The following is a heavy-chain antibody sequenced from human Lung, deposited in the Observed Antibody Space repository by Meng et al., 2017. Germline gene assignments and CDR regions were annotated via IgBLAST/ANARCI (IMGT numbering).Heavy chain of an antibody. V-gene: IGHV4-34*01. D-gene: IGHD4-11*01. J-gene: IGHJ4*02. Sequence: QVQLPQWGGGLLKPSATLSLTCVVSGGSFSDYYWSWIRQPPGKGLEWIGEINHSGSTNYNPSLESRATISVDTSQNNLSLKLSSVTAADSAVYYCARGPTTMAHDFDYWGQGTLVTVSS. CDR3: ARGPTTMAHDFDY. CDR1: GGSFSDYY. CDR2: INHSGST.